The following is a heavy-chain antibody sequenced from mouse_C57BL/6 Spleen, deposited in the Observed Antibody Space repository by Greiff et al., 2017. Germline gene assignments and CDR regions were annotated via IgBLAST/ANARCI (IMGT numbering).Heavy chain of an antibody. CDR1: GYTFTSYW. J-gene: IGHJ4*01. CDR2: IDPSDSYT. V-gene: IGHV1-50*01. CDR3: ARDWVTVVTPYAMDY. Sequence: QVQLQQPGAELVKPGASVKLSCKASGYTFTSYWMQWVKQRPGQGLEWIGEIDPSDSYTNYNQKFKGKATLTVDTSSSTAYMRLSSLTSEDSAVYYCARDWVTVVTPYAMDYWGQGTSVTVSS. D-gene: IGHD1-1*01.